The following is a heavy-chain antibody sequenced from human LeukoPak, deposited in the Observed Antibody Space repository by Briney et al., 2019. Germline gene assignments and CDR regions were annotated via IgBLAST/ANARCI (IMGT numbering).Heavy chain of an antibody. V-gene: IGHV3-15*01. CDR2: IKTKTDDGIT. Sequence: GGSLRLSCAASGFTFSNAWMTWVRQAPGKGLEWVGRIKTKTDDGITVYAPPVGGRFTISRDDSKNTLYLQMNSLKTEDTAVYFCTTVGCTTTSCYADYWGQGTLVTVSS. D-gene: IGHD2-2*01. CDR3: TTVGCTTTSCYADY. J-gene: IGHJ4*02. CDR1: GFTFSNAW.